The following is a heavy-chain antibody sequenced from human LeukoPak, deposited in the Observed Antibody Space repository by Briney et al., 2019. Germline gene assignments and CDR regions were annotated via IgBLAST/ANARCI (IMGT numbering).Heavy chain of an antibody. Sequence: GASVKVSCKASGYTFTSYGISWVRQAPGQGLEWMGWISAYNGNTNYAQKLQDRVTMTTDTSTSTAYMELRSLRSDDTAVYYCARDPSVVVVPAAMDYWGQGTLVTVSS. CDR2: ISAYNGNT. D-gene: IGHD2-2*01. CDR3: ARDPSVVVVPAAMDY. V-gene: IGHV1-18*01. CDR1: GYTFTSYG. J-gene: IGHJ4*02.